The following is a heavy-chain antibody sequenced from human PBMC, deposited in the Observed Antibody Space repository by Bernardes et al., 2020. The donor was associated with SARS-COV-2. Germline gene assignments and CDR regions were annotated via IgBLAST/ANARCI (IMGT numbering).Heavy chain of an antibody. J-gene: IGHJ2*01. V-gene: IGHV2-5*02. D-gene: IGHD2-8*01. Sequence: SGPTLVKPTQTLTLTCTFSGFSLSTSGVGVGWIRQPPGKALEWLALIYWDDDKRYSPSLKSRLTITKDTSKNQVVLTMTNMDPVDTATYYCAHSYCTNGVCYASWYFDLWGRGTLVTVSS. CDR2: IYWDDDK. CDR3: AHSYCTNGVCYASWYFDL. CDR1: GFSLSTSGVG.